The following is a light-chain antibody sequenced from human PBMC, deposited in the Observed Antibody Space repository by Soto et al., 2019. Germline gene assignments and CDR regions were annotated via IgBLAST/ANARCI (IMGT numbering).Light chain of an antibody. CDR1: QIVNHNY. J-gene: IGKJ1*01. CDR2: GAS. Sequence: EIVLTHSPGTLSLSPGERATLSCRASQIVNHNYLAWYQQKPGQAPRLVVYGASSRATGVPDRFSASGSGTDFTLTISRLEPEDFAVYYCQQYAKAPPTFGQGTKV. V-gene: IGKV3-20*01. CDR3: QQYAKAPPT.